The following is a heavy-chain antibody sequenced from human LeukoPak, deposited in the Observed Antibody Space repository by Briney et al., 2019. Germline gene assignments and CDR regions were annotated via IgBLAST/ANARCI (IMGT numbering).Heavy chain of an antibody. Sequence: ASVKVSCKASGFTFTNFYMHWVRQVPGQGLEWMGIINPRGGSASSAQKFQGRVTLTRDTSTSTVYMELSRLRSEDTALYYCARDYHGSGSLTTFDYWGQGTLVTVSS. CDR1: GFTFTNFY. CDR2: INPRGGSA. D-gene: IGHD3-10*01. V-gene: IGHV1-46*01. CDR3: ARDYHGSGSLTTFDY. J-gene: IGHJ4*02.